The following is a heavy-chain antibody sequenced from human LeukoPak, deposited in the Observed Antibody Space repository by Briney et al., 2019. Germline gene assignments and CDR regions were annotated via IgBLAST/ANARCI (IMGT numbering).Heavy chain of an antibody. D-gene: IGHD1-26*01. V-gene: IGHV4-4*02. Sequence: SGTLSLTCAVSGGSISSSNWWSWVRQPPGKGLEWIGEIYHSGSTYYNPSLKSRVTISVDTSKNQFSLKLSSVTAADTAVYYCARGGSQTGWFDPWGQGTLVTVSS. J-gene: IGHJ5*02. CDR1: GGSISSSNW. CDR3: ARGGSQTGWFDP. CDR2: IYHSGST.